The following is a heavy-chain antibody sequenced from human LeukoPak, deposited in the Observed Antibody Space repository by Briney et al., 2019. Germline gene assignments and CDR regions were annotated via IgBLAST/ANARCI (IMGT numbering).Heavy chain of an antibody. CDR1: GFTFSSYS. J-gene: IGHJ3*02. Sequence: KPGGSLRLSCAASGFTFSSYSMNWVRQAPGKGLEWVSSISSSSSYIYYADLVKGRFTISRDNAKNSLYLQMNSLRAEDTAVYYCARAYRYYYDSSGYYYTNAFDIWGQGTMVTVSS. D-gene: IGHD3-22*01. V-gene: IGHV3-21*01. CDR2: ISSSSSYI. CDR3: ARAYRYYYDSSGYYYTNAFDI.